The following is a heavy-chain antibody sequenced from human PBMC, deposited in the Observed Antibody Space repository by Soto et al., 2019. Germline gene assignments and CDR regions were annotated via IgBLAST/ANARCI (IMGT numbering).Heavy chain of an antibody. J-gene: IGHJ1*01. CDR2: ISYDGSNK. D-gene: IGHD2-2*01. CDR3: AKDSRPIALSSLLQH. V-gene: IGHV3-30*18. Sequence: GGSLRLSCAASGFTFSSYGMHWVRQAPGKGLEWVAVISYDGSNKYYADSVKGRFTISRDNSKNTLYLQMNSLRAEDTAVYYCAKDSRPIALSSLLQHWGQGTLVTVSS. CDR1: GFTFSSYG.